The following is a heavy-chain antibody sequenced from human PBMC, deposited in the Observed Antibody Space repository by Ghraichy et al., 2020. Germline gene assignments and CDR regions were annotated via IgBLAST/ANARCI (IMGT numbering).Heavy chain of an antibody. CDR3: AIPSLGRLYYPSFFEH. J-gene: IGHJ4*02. V-gene: IGHV1-69*13. D-gene: IGHD3-10*01. CDR1: GGIFTNFG. CDR2: VIPLYHRT. Sequence: SVKVSCKASGGIFTNFGFSWVRQAPGQGLEWMGGVIPLYHRTDYAQKFQGRLTIIADAATTTAYMDLSSLTSDDTAVYYCAIPSLGRLYYPSFFEHWRQGTLVTVSS.